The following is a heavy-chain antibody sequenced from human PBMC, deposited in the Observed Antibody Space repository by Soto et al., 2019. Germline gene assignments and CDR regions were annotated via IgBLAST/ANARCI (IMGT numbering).Heavy chain of an antibody. CDR3: ASSNIAATGFYYYGMDV. V-gene: IGHV4-59*01. CDR2: VYYSGNT. Sequence: SETLSLTCTVSGGSISGYYWMWIRQPPGKRLEYIGYVYYSGNTNYNPSLKSRVTISVDTSKNQFSLKLSSVTAADTAVYYCASSNIAATGFYYYGMDVWGRGTTVTV. CDR1: GGSISGYY. J-gene: IGHJ6*02. D-gene: IGHD6-13*01.